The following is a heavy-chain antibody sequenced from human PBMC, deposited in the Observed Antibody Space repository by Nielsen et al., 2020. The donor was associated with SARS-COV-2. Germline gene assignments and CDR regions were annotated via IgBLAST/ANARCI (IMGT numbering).Heavy chain of an antibody. CDR3: ARGSLADYYDSSGYHGGY. V-gene: IGHV3-23*03. Sequence: WIRQPPGKGLEWVSTIYSAGTSTYYVDFVKGRFTISRDNSKGTLYLQMNSLRAEDTAVYYCARGSLADYYDSSGYHGGYWGQGALVTVSS. D-gene: IGHD3-22*01. J-gene: IGHJ4*02. CDR2: IYSAGTST.